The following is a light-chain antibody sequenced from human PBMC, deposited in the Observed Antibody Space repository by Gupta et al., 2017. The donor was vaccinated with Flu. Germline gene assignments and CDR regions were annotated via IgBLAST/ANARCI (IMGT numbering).Light chain of an antibody. Sequence: VSLGLPPSIACRSDQILLYSDGNTYLRCFQQRPGQSPRRLIYQVSHPESGVPDRFSGSGSGTYFTLKIISVEAEDVGIYFCMQGAHWPWAFGQWTTVEIK. CDR3: MQGAHWPWA. V-gene: IGKV2-30*01. CDR2: QVS. CDR1: QILLYSDGNTY. J-gene: IGKJ1*01.